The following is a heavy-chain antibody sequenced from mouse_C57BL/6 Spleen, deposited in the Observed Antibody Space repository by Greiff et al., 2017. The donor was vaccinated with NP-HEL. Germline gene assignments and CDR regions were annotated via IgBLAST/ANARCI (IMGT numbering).Heavy chain of an antibody. J-gene: IGHJ2*01. Sequence: DVHLVESGGGLVKPGGSLKLSCAASGFTFSDYGMHWVRQAPEKGLEWVAYISSGSSTIYYADTVKGRFTISRDNAKNTLFLQMTSLRSEDTAMYDCARRGSSPFDYWGQGTTLTVSS. D-gene: IGHD1-1*01. CDR1: GFTFSDYG. CDR2: ISSGSSTI. V-gene: IGHV5-17*01. CDR3: ARRGSSPFDY.